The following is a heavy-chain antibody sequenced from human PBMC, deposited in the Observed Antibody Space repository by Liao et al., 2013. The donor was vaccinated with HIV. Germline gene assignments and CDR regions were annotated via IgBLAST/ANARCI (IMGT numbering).Heavy chain of an antibody. CDR1: GGSFSDYY. Sequence: QVQLQQWGAGLLRPSETLSLTCAVYGGSFSDYYWTWVRQPAGRGLEWIGRIYTSETTDYNPSLKSRVTLSVDTSKNQFSLKLSSVTVADTAVYYCARARAADGYSYFYMDVWAKGATVTVSS. CDR2: IYTSETT. CDR3: ARARAADGYSYFYMDV. V-gene: IGHV4-59*10. J-gene: IGHJ6*03. D-gene: IGHD3-22*01.